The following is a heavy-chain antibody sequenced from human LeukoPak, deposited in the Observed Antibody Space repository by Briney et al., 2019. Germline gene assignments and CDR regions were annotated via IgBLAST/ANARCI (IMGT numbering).Heavy chain of an antibody. V-gene: IGHV3-7*01. CDR2: IKQDGSEK. J-gene: IGHJ1*01. Sequence: GGSLRLSCEASGLTFNKYWMTWVRQAPGKGLEWVANIKQDGSEKNYVDSVKGRFTISRDNAKNSLSLRMNSLSAEDTAVYYCATGYSSGWYFYFQHWGQGSLVTVSS. D-gene: IGHD6-19*01. CDR3: ATGYSSGWYFYFQH. CDR1: GLTFNKYW.